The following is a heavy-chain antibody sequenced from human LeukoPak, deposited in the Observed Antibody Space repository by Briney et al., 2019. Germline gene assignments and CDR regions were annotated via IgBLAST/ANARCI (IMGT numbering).Heavy chain of an antibody. D-gene: IGHD5/OR15-5a*01. Sequence: SETLSLTCSVSGDSISSYYWSWIRQPPGKGLEWIGHIFYTGSTNYNPSLKSRVTISVDTSKNQFSLKLSSVTAADTAVYYCARSTGYYYPMDVWGQGTTVTVSS. CDR2: IFYTGST. CDR3: ARSTGYYYPMDV. CDR1: GDSISSYY. V-gene: IGHV4-59*01. J-gene: IGHJ6*02.